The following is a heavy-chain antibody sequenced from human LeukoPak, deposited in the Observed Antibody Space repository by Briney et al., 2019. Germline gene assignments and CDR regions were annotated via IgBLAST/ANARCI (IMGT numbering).Heavy chain of an antibody. CDR3: AKASGLRFLEWLSYFDY. J-gene: IGHJ4*02. CDR1: GVTFSSYA. Sequence: PGGSLRLSCAASGVTFSSYAMSWVRQAPGKGLEWVSAISCSGGSTYYADSVKGRFTISRDNSKNTLYLQMNSLRAEDTAVYYCAKASGLRFLEWLSYFDYWGQGTLVTVSS. D-gene: IGHD3-3*01. V-gene: IGHV3-23*01. CDR2: ISCSGGST.